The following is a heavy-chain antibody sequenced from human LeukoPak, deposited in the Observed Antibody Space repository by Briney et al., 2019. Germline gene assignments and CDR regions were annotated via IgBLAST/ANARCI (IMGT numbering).Heavy chain of an antibody. D-gene: IGHD4-17*01. J-gene: IGHJ1*01. Sequence: GRSLRLSCAASGFTFSSYGMHWVRQAPGKGLEWVAVISYDGSNKYYADSVKGRFTISRDNSKNTPYLQMNSLTAEDTAVYYCAKPWDDYGEQGWGVGYFQHWGQGTLVTVSS. CDR3: AKPWDDYGEQGWGVGYFQH. CDR1: GFTFSSYG. V-gene: IGHV3-30*18. CDR2: ISYDGSNK.